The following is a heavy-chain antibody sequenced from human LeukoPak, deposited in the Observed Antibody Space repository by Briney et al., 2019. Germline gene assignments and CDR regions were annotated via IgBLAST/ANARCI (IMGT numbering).Heavy chain of an antibody. CDR1: GGSISSGSYY. J-gene: IGHJ4*02. Sequence: PSETLSLTCTVSGGSISSGSYYWSWIRQPAGKGLEWIGRIYTSGSTNYNPSLKSRVTISVDTSKNQFSLKLSSVTAADTAVYYCARSEWELHFDYWGQGALVTVSS. V-gene: IGHV4-61*02. CDR2: IYTSGST. CDR3: ARSEWELHFDY. D-gene: IGHD1-26*01.